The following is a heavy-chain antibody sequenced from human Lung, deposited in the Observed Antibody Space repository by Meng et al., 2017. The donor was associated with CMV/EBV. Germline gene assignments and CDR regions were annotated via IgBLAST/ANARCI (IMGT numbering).Heavy chain of an antibody. Sequence: GESLKISCAASGFSFSDYAMHWVRQAPGKGLEWVTFNRHDGTNKYYAESVKGQFTISRDNSKSTLYLHMNRLRPEDTAVYYCAKGERQFCSSFNCHYQYYGMDVWGQGTTVTVSS. V-gene: IGHV3-30*02. D-gene: IGHD3-3*01. CDR2: NRHDGTNK. CDR3: AKGERQFCSSFNCHYQYYGMDV. J-gene: IGHJ6*02. CDR1: GFSFSDYA.